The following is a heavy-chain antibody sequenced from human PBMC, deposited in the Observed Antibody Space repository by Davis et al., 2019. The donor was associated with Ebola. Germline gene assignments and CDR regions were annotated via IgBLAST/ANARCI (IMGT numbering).Heavy chain of an antibody. CDR3: ASLYGSGSYYNDY. Sequence: SETLSLTCTVSGGSISSGGYYWSWIRQHPGKGLEWTGYIYYSGSTYYNPSLKSRVTISVDTSKNQFSLKLSSVTAADTAVYYCASLYGSGSYYNDYWGQGTLVTVSS. CDR1: GGSISSGGYY. V-gene: IGHV4-31*03. J-gene: IGHJ4*02. D-gene: IGHD3-10*01. CDR2: IYYSGST.